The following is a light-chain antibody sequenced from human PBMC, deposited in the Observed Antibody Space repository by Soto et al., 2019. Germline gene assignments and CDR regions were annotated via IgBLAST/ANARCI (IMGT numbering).Light chain of an antibody. CDR1: SGSIDTIY. Sequence: NFMLTQPLSVSESPVKTVTLSCTRSSGSIDTIYVQWYQQRPGSAPSIVIYENNHRPSGVPDRFSGSTDTSSNSASLVISGLKTEDEADYYCQAYDSNNRGVFGGGTKLTVL. CDR3: QAYDSNNRGV. V-gene: IGLV6-57*04. CDR2: ENN. J-gene: IGLJ3*02.